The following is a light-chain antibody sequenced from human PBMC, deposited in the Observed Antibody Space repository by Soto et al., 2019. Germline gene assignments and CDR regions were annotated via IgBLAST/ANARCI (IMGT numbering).Light chain of an antibody. CDR1: SSDVGSYNL. CDR3: CSYAGSSTPYV. Sequence: QSALTQPASVSGSPGQSITISCTGTSSDVGSYNLVSWYQQHPGKALKLMIYEGSKRPSGVSNRFSGSKSGNTASLTISGLQAEDEADYYCCSYAGSSTPYVFGTGTKLTVL. V-gene: IGLV2-23*01. CDR2: EGS. J-gene: IGLJ1*01.